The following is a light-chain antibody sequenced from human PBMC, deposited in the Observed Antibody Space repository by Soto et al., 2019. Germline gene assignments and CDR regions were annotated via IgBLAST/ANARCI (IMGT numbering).Light chain of an antibody. CDR3: QQSYSSLALT. CDR2: AAS. CDR1: QTIYSS. V-gene: IGKV1-39*01. J-gene: IGKJ4*01. Sequence: DIPMTQSPSSLSASLGDRVTITCRASQTIYSSLNWYQQEPGKPPKLLIYAASSLRSGVPSRFTGSGSGTEFTLTINSLQPEDLGTYYCQQSYSSLALTFGGGTKVEIK.